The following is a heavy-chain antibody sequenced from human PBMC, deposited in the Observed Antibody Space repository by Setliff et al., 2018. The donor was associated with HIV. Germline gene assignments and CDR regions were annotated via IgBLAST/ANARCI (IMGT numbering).Heavy chain of an antibody. Sequence: GESLRLSCAASGFTFSSYAMSWVRQAPGKGLEWVSAISGSGGSTYYADSVKGRFTISRDNSKNTLYLQMNSLRAEDTAVYYCAKAAYSGYDLPPLDYWGQGTLVTVSS. CDR1: GFTFSSYA. CDR3: AKAAYSGYDLPPLDY. J-gene: IGHJ4*02. D-gene: IGHD5-12*01. CDR2: ISGSGGST. V-gene: IGHV3-23*01.